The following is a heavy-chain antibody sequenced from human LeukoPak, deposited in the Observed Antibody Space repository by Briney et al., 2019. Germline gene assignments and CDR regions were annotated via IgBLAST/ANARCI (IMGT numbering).Heavy chain of an antibody. D-gene: IGHD3-10*01. CDR3: ASARAYYFDY. V-gene: IGHV3-21*01. Sequence: GGSLRLSCAASGFTFSSYSMNWVRRAPGKGPEWVSSISSSSSYIYYADSVKGRFTISRDNAKNSLYLQMNSLRAEDTAVYYCASARAYYFDYWGQGTLVTVSS. CDR2: ISSSSSYI. CDR1: GFTFSSYS. J-gene: IGHJ4*02.